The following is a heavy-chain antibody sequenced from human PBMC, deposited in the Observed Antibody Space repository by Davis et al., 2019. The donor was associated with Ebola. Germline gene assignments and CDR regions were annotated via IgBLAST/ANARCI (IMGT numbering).Heavy chain of an antibody. D-gene: IGHD4/OR15-4a*01. V-gene: IGHV3-74*01. J-gene: IGHJ4*02. CDR1: GFTFDDYA. Sequence: HTGGSLRLSCAASGFTFDDYAMHWVRQAPGKGLVWVSYISSDINSNGRSTRYADSVKGRFTISRDDAKNTLYLQMNSLRPEDTAVYFCVRGAVSNYFDHWGQGTLVTVSS. CDR3: VRGAVSNYFDH. CDR2: ISSDINSNGRST.